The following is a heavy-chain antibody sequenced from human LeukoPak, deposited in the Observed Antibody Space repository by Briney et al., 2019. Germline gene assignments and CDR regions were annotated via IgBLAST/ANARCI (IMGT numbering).Heavy chain of an antibody. CDR2: INHSGST. J-gene: IGHJ6*02. D-gene: IGHD4-17*01. V-gene: IGHV4-34*01. CDR3: ARLGGDYDVNYIMDV. CDR1: GGSFSGYF. Sequence: PSETLSLTCAVYGGSFSGYFWSWIRQPPRKGLEWIGEINHSGSTNYNPSLKSRVTISVDTSKNQSSLKLSSVTAADTAVYYCARLGGDYDVNYIMDVWGQGTTVTVSS.